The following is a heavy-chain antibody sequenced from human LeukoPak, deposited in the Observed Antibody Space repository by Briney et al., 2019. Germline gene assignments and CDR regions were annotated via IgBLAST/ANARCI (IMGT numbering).Heavy chain of an antibody. J-gene: IGHJ6*02. CDR3: AGGECSSTRDLRLYYYYGMDV. CDR2: IIPIFGTA. V-gene: IGHV1-69*13. Sequence: SVKVSCKASGGTFSSYAISWVRQAPGQGLEWMGGIIPIFGTANYAQKFQGRVTITADESTSTAYMELSSLRSEDTAVYYCAGGECSSTRDLRLYYYYGMDVWGQGTTVTVSS. CDR1: GGTFSSYA. D-gene: IGHD2-2*01.